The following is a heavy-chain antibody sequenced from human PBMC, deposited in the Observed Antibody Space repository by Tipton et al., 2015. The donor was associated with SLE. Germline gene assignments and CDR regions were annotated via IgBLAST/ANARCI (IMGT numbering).Heavy chain of an antibody. CDR2: ISSNGDSA. CDR3: ARGTVYPIFGYMDV. D-gene: IGHD3-3*01. J-gene: IGHJ6*03. V-gene: IGHV3-64*01. Sequence: SLRLSCAASGFTFSSYATHWVRQAPGKGLEYVSGISSNGDSAYYANSVKGRVTISVDTSKNQFSLKLSSVTAADTAVYYCARGTVYPIFGYMDVWGKGTTVTVSS. CDR1: GFTFSSYA.